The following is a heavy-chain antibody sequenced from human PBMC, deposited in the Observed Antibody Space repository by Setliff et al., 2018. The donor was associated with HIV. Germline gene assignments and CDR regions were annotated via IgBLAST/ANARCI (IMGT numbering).Heavy chain of an antibody. CDR1: GYTFTSYG. V-gene: IGHV1-18*01. CDR2: ISAYNGNT. D-gene: IGHD6-13*01. CDR3: ARLVAAAGKTGWFDP. J-gene: IGHJ5*02. Sequence: RASVKVSCKASGYTFTSYGISWVRQAPGQGLEWMGWISAYNGNTYYAQKLQGRVTMTTDTSTSTAYMELRSLRSDDTAVYYCARLVAAAGKTGWFDPWGQGTLVT.